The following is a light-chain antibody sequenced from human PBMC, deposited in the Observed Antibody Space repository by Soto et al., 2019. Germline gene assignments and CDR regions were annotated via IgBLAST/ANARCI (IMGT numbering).Light chain of an antibody. CDR1: SSDVGGYNY. Sequence: QSVLTQPASVSGSPGQSITISCTGTSSDVGGYNYVSWYQQHPGKAPKLMIYDVSNRPSGVSNRFSGSESGNTASLTISGLQAEDEADYYCSSYTSSSTFHVVFGGGTKVTVL. J-gene: IGLJ2*01. CDR3: SSYTSSSTFHVV. CDR2: DVS. V-gene: IGLV2-14*01.